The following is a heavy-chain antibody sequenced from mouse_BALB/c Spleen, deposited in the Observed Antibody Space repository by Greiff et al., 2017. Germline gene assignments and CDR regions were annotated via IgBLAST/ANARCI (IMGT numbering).Heavy chain of an antibody. CDR3: AGNWDAWFAY. CDR1: GDSITSGY. D-gene: IGHD4-1*01. V-gene: IGHV3-8*02. J-gene: IGHJ3*01. Sequence: EVQVVESGPSLVKPSQTLSLTCSVTGDSITSGYWNWIRKFPGNKLEYMGYISYSGSTYYNPSLKSRISITRDTSKNQYYLQLNSVTTEDTATYYCAGNWDAWFAYWGQGTLVTVSA. CDR2: ISYSGST.